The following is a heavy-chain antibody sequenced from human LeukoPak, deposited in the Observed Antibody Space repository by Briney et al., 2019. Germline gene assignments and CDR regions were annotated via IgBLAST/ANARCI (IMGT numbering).Heavy chain of an antibody. J-gene: IGHJ4*02. V-gene: IGHV4-59*01. CDR1: GGSISSYY. D-gene: IGHD7-27*01. CDR2: ISYSGST. Sequence: PSETLSLTCTVSGGSISSYYWSWIRQPPGKGLEWIGYISYSGSTNYNPSLKSRVTISVDTSKNQFSLKLSSVTAADTAVYYCARGGNTNWGFPRFDYWGQGTLVTVSS. CDR3: ARGGNTNWGFPRFDY.